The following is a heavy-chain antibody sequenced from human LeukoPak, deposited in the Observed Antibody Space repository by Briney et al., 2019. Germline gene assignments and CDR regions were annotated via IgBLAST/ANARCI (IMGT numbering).Heavy chain of an antibody. Sequence: SETLSLTCAVSGVSIRSSYWWSWVRQPPGKGLEWIGKIFHSGNTNYNPSLKSRVTISVDKSKNQFSLNLSSVTAADTALHYCARAKGGGYCSGDDCYSGGWIEDYWGQGTLVTVSS. CDR1: GVSIRSSYW. V-gene: IGHV4-4*02. D-gene: IGHD2-15*01. CDR3: ARAKGGGYCSGDDCYSGGWIEDY. CDR2: IFHSGNT. J-gene: IGHJ4*02.